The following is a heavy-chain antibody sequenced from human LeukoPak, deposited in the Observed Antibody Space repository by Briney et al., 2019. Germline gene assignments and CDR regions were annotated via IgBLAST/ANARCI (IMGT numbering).Heavy chain of an antibody. CDR1: GDSISTADFY. Sequence: SETLSLTCNVSGDSISTADFYWSWVRQPPGKGLEWIGFVNYSGSTYYNPSLKSRVTVSKDTSKNQFSLKVRSMTAADTAVYYCARVRDGYPGYFDYWGQGTLVSVSS. V-gene: IGHV4-30-4*01. D-gene: IGHD5-24*01. CDR3: ARVRDGYPGYFDY. CDR2: VNYSGST. J-gene: IGHJ4*02.